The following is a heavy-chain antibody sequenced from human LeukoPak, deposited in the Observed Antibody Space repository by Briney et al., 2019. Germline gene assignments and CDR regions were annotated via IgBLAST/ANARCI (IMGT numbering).Heavy chain of an antibody. D-gene: IGHD2-8*01. CDR3: ASVPNEYYYYYYGMDV. J-gene: IGHJ6*02. V-gene: IGHV4-34*01. Sequence: SETLSLTCAVYGGSSSGYYWSWIRQPPGKGLEWIGEINHSGSTNYNPSLKSRVTISVDTSKNQFSLKLSSVTAADTAVYYCASVPNEYYYYYYGMDVWGQGTTVTVSS. CDR2: INHSGST. CDR1: GGSSSGYY.